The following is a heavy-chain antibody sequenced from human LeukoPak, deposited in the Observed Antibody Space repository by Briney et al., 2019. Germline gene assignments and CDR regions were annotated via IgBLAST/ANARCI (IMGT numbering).Heavy chain of an antibody. V-gene: IGHV1-69*13. CDR2: IIPIFGTA. Sequence: GASVKVSCKASGGTFISYVISWVRQAPGQGLEWMGGIIPIFGTANYAQKFQGRVTITADESTSTAYMELSSLRSEDTAVYYCARDPLDTMITPDYYGMDVWGQGTTVTVSS. CDR1: GGTFISYV. D-gene: IGHD3-22*01. CDR3: ARDPLDTMITPDYYGMDV. J-gene: IGHJ6*02.